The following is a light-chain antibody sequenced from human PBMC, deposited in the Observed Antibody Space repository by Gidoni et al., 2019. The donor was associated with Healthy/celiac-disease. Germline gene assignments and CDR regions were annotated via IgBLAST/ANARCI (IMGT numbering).Light chain of an antibody. V-gene: IGKV3-20*01. CDR3: QQYGSSPVS. J-gene: IGKJ2*03. CDR1: QSVSSSY. CDR2: GAS. Sequence: EIVLTQSPGTLSLSPGERATLSCRASQSVSSSYLAWYQQKPGQAPRLLIYGASSRATGIPDRFSGSGSGTDFTLTISRLEPEDFAVYYCQQYGSSPVSFGQGTKLEIK.